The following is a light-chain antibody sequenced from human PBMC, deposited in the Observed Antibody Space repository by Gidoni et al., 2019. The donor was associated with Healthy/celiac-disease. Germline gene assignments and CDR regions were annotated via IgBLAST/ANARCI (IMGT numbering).Light chain of an antibody. V-gene: IGKV3-20*01. CDR3: QQYGSSPVS. J-gene: IGKJ2*03. CDR1: QSVSSSY. CDR2: GAS. Sequence: EIVLTQSPGTLSLSPGERATLSCRASQSVSSSYLAWYQQKPGQAPRLLIYGASSRATGIPDRFSGSGSGTDFTLTISRLEPEDFAVYYCQQYGSSPVSFGQGTKLEIK.